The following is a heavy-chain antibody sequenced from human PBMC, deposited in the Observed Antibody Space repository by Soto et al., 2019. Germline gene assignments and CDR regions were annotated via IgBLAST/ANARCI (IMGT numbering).Heavy chain of an antibody. CDR3: AHTHERLLAPGAFDI. CDR1: GFSLSTRGVG. Sequence: QITLKESGPTLVKPTQTLTLTCTFSGFSLSTRGVGVGWIRQPPGKALEWLALIYWDDDKRYSPSLKSRLTITKDTSKNQVVLTMTDMDPVDTATYYCAHTHERLLAPGAFDIWGQGTMVTVSS. CDR2: IYWDDDK. D-gene: IGHD1-1*01. V-gene: IGHV2-5*02. J-gene: IGHJ3*02.